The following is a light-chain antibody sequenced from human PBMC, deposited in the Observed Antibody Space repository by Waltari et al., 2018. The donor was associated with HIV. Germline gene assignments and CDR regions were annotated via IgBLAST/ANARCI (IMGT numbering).Light chain of an antibody. CDR2: AAS. V-gene: IGKV1-39*01. CDR1: QSISSY. Sequence: DIQMTQSPSSLSASVGDRVTITCRASQSISSYLNWYQQKPGKAPKLLIYAASSLQSGVPSRCSGSGSGTDFPLTISSLQPEDFANYYCQHSYSTPRTFGQGTKVEIK. CDR3: QHSYSTPRT. J-gene: IGKJ1*01.